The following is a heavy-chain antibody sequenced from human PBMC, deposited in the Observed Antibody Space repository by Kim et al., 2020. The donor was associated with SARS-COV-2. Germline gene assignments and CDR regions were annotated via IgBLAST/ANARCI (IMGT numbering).Heavy chain of an antibody. CDR1: GFTFSTYI. D-gene: IGHD2-15*01. CDR2: ITGSGTTI. V-gene: IGHV3-48*02. J-gene: IGHJ4*02. CDR3: VRSHCSGDHCYAVEY. Sequence: GGSLRLSCTASGFTFSTYIMNWVRQAPGGGLEWLSFITGSGTTIYYADSVQGRFTISRDNARNSLYLQMNSLRDEDTAVYYCVRSHCSGDHCYAVEYWGQGTLVTVSS.